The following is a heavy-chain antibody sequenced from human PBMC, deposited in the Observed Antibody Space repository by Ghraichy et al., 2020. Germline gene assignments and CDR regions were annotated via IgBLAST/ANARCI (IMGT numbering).Heavy chain of an antibody. V-gene: IGHV4-59*08. CDR1: GGSISSYY. CDR2: IYYSGRT. CDR3: ARHHSSSWYYFDY. D-gene: IGHD6-13*01. J-gene: IGHJ4*02. Sequence: SETLSLTCTVSGGSISSYYWSWIRQPPGKGLEWIGYIYYSGRTNYNPSLKSRVTISVDTSKNQFSLKLSSVTAADTAVYYCARHHSSSWYYFDYWGQGTLVTVSS.